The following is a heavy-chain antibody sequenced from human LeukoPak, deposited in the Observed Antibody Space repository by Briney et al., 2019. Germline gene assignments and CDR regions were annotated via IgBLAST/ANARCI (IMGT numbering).Heavy chain of an antibody. D-gene: IGHD3-9*01. CDR1: GFTFSSYA. CDR2: ISGSGGST. CDR3: ARAEDDWYYFDY. J-gene: IGHJ4*02. V-gene: IGHV3-23*01. Sequence: PGGSLRLSCAASGFTFSSYAMSWVRQAPGKGLEWVSAISGSGGSTYYADSVKGRFTISRDNSKNTLYLQMNSLRAEDTAVYYCARAEDDWYYFDYWGQGTLVTVSS.